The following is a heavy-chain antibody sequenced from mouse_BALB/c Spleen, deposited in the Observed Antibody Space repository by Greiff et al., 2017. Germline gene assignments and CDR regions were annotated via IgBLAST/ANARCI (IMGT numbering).Heavy chain of an antibody. Sequence: EVMLVESGGGLVQPGESLKLSCESNEYEFPSHDMSWVRKTPEKRLELVAAINSDGGSTYYPDTMERRFIISRDNTKNNLYLQMSSLKSEDTAMYYCARDRGISHAMDYWGQGTSVTVSS. CDR2: INSDGGST. CDR1: EYEFPSHD. CDR3: ARDRGISHAMDY. V-gene: IGHV5-2*03. J-gene: IGHJ4*01. D-gene: IGHD6-1*01.